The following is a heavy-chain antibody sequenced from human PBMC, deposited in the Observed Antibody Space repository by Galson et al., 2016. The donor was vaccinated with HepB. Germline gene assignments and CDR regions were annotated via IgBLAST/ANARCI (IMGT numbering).Heavy chain of an antibody. Sequence: SETLSLTCTVSGGSMSSFYWSWIRQPPGKGLEWIAYIYYSGGATYNPSLKSRVTIGVDTSKNQLSLKLHSVTAAATAVYYCARVNSWSGKSIALDYWGQGTLVTVSS. V-gene: IGHV4-59*01. J-gene: IGHJ4*02. D-gene: IGHD3-3*01. CDR2: IYYSGGA. CDR1: GGSMSSFY. CDR3: ARVNSWSGKSIALDY.